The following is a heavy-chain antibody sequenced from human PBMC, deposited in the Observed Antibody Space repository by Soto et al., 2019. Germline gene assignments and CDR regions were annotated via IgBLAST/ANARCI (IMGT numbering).Heavy chain of an antibody. CDR2: INHSGNT. V-gene: IGHV4-34*01. CDR3: ARVPDR. CDR1: GGSFSGYY. D-gene: IGHD2-2*01. Sequence: ASETLSLTCAVYGGSFSGYYWSWIRQPPGKGLEWIGEINHSGNTNYNPSLKSRVTISVDTSKNQFSLKLSSVTAADTAVYYCARVPDRWGQGTLVPVSS. J-gene: IGHJ5*02.